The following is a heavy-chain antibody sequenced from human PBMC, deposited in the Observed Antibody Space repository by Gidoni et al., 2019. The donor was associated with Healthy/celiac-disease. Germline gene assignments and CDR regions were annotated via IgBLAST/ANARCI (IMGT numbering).Heavy chain of an antibody. J-gene: IGHJ5*02. CDR2: INHSGST. D-gene: IGHD6-19*01. CDR1: GGSFSGYY. CDR3: ARDPDRRYSSGWYRRWFDP. Sequence: QVQLQQWGAGLLKPSETLSLTCAVYGGSFSGYYWSWIRQPPGKGLEWIGEINHSGSTNYNPSLKSRVTISVDTSKNQFSLKLSSVTAADTAVYYCARDPDRRYSSGWYRRWFDPWGQGTLVTVSS. V-gene: IGHV4-34*01.